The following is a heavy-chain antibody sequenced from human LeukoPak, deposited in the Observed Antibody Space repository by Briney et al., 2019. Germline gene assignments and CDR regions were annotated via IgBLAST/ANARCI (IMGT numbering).Heavy chain of an antibody. CDR1: GASIRSFY. V-gene: IGHV4-59*08. CDR3: ARLNYYDSSGYSSPGAEYFQH. CDR2: IYYIGST. Sequence: SETLSLTCDVSGASIRSFYWNWIRQPPGKGLEWIGYIYYIGSTNYNPSLKSRVTISLDTSKNHFSLKLSSVTAADTAVYYCARLNYYDSSGYSSPGAEYFQHWGQGTLVTVSS. D-gene: IGHD3-22*01. J-gene: IGHJ1*01.